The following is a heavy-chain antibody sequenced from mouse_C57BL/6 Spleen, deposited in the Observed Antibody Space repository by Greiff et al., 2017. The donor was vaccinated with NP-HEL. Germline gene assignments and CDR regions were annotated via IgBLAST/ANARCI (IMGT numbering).Heavy chain of an antibody. Sequence: VQGVESGAELVRPGASVTLSCKASGYTFTDYEMHWVKQTPVHGLEWIGAIDPETGGTAYNQKFKGKAILTADKSSSTAYMELRSLTSEDSAVYYCTRKDYYYGSSYFDYWGQGTTLTVSS. CDR1: GYTFTDYE. V-gene: IGHV1-15*01. CDR2: IDPETGGT. D-gene: IGHD1-1*01. J-gene: IGHJ2*01. CDR3: TRKDYYYGSSYFDY.